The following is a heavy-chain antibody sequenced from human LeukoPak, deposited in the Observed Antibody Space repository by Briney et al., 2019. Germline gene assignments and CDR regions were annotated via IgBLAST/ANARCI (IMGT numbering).Heavy chain of an antibody. CDR3: ARRIAAAGNEYFQH. Sequence: SVKVSCKASGGTFSSYAISWVRQAPGQGLEWMGGIIPIFGTANYAQKFQDRVTITTDESTSTAYMELSSLRSEDTAVYYCARRIAAAGNEYFQHWGQGTLVTVSS. J-gene: IGHJ1*01. CDR1: GGTFSSYA. D-gene: IGHD6-13*01. V-gene: IGHV1-69*05. CDR2: IIPIFGTA.